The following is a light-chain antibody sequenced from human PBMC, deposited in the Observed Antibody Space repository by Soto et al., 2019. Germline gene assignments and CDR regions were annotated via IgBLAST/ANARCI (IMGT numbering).Light chain of an antibody. J-gene: IGLJ1*01. V-gene: IGLV2-14*01. CDR3: ISYTSSTTYV. CDR2: DVS. Sequence: QSVLTQPASVSGSPGQSITISCTGTSSDVGAYSYVSWYQRHPGKAPKLIIYDVSDRPSGISSRFSGSKSDNTASLTISGLQAEDEAEYYFISYTSSTTYVFGTGTKVTVL. CDR1: SSDVGAYSY.